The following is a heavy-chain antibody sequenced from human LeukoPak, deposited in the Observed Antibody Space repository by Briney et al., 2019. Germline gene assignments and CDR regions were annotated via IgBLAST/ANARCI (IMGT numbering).Heavy chain of an antibody. CDR3: ARVRWQTVTNRFDP. CDR2: IYYSGST. Sequence: SQTLSLTCTVSGGSISSGDYYWSWIRQPPGKGLEWFGYIYYSGSTYYNPSLKSRVTISVDTSKNQFSLKLSSVTAADTAVYYCARVRWQTVTNRFDPWGQGTLVTVSS. D-gene: IGHD4-17*01. CDR1: GGSISSGDYY. V-gene: IGHV4-30-4*01. J-gene: IGHJ5*02.